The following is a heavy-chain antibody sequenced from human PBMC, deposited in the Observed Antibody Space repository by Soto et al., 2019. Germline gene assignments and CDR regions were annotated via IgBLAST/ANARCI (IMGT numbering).Heavy chain of an antibody. Sequence: GGSLRLSCAASGFTFSSYWMSWVRQAPGKGLEWVANIKKDGSEKYYVDSVKGRFTISRDNAKNSLYLQMNSLRAEDTAVYYCARDGGYSCYIGLFGAFDIWGQGTMVTVSS. CDR3: ARDGGYSCYIGLFGAFDI. V-gene: IGHV3-7*01. CDR2: IKKDGSEK. CDR1: GFTFSSYW. D-gene: IGHD2-15*01. J-gene: IGHJ3*02.